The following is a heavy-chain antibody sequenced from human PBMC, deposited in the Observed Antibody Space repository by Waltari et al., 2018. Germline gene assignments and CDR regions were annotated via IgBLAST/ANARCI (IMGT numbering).Heavy chain of an antibody. Sequence: QVQLVQSGAEVKKPGASVKVSCKASGYIFNNYYIHWVRQAPGQGLEWMGIINPSDGSTSSAQKFQDRVTMTRDTPTSTVNMELSSLRSEDTAVYYCARAPRAFDIWGQGTMVTVSS. J-gene: IGHJ3*02. CDR1: GYIFNNYY. V-gene: IGHV1-46*02. CDR3: ARAPRAFDI. CDR2: INPSDGST.